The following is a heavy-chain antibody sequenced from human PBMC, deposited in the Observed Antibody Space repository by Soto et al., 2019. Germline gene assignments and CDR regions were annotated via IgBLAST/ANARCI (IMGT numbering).Heavy chain of an antibody. Sequence: GESLKISCKGSGYSFTSYWISWVRQMPGKGLEWMGRIDPSDSYTNYSPSFQGHVTISADKSISTAYLQWSSLKASDTAMYYCARSPNPSYYYGSGSYSGDYWGQGTLVTVSS. CDR2: IDPSDSYT. V-gene: IGHV5-10-1*01. CDR3: ARSPNPSYYYGSGSYSGDY. J-gene: IGHJ4*02. CDR1: GYSFTSYW. D-gene: IGHD3-10*01.